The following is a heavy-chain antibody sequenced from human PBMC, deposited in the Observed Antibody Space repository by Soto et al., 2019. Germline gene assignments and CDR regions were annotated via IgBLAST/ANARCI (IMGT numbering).Heavy chain of an antibody. J-gene: IGHJ5*02. V-gene: IGHV1-18*01. CDR1: GGTFSSYA. D-gene: IGHD3-22*01. Sequence: SVKVSCKASGGTFSSYAISWVRQAPGQGLEWVGWISAYNGNTNYAQKLQGRVTMTTDTSTSTAYMELRSLRSDDTAVYYCARERIDSSGYYPNWFDPWGQGTLVTVSS. CDR2: ISAYNGNT. CDR3: ARERIDSSGYYPNWFDP.